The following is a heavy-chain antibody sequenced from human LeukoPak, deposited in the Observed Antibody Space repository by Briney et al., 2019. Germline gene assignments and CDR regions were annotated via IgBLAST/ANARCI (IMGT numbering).Heavy chain of an antibody. D-gene: IGHD3-10*01. CDR1: GYTFTTYG. Sequence: ASVKVSCKASGYTFTTYGISWVRQAPGQGLEWMGWISGYNGDTNYAQKFQGRVTITADKSTSTAYMELSSLRSEDTAVYYCARGAYYGSGELYYYYMDVWGKGTTVTVSS. CDR3: ARGAYYGSGELYYYYMDV. V-gene: IGHV1-18*01. J-gene: IGHJ6*03. CDR2: ISGYNGDT.